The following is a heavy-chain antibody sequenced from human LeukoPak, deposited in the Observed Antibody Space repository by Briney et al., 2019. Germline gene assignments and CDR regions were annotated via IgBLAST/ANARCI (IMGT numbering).Heavy chain of an antibody. J-gene: IGHJ4*02. V-gene: IGHV3-21*01. D-gene: IGHD1-26*01. CDR1: GFTFSSYS. Sequence: GGSLRLSRAASGFTFSSYSMNWVRQAPGKGLEWVSSISSSSSYIYYADSVKGRFTISRDNAKNSLYLQMNSLRAEDTAVYYCASYPYSGSYFFDYWGQGTLVTVSS. CDR3: ASYPYSGSYFFDY. CDR2: ISSSSSYI.